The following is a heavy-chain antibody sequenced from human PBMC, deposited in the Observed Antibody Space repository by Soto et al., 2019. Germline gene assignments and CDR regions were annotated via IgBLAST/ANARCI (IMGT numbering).Heavy chain of an antibody. Sequence: LSLTCAVYGGSFSGYYWSWIRQTPGKGLEWIGEINHSGNTNYNPSLKSRVTISADTSKNQFSLKLTSVTAADRAVYYCARGGSGTYYSFDYWGQGTLVTVSS. CDR1: GGSFSGYY. CDR3: ARGGSGTYYSFDY. D-gene: IGHD1-7*01. CDR2: INHSGNT. V-gene: IGHV4-34*01. J-gene: IGHJ4*02.